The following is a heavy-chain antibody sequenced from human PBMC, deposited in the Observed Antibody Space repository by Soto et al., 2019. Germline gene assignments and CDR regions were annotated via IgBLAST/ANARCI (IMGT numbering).Heavy chain of an antibody. CDR1: GYTFTSYG. CDR3: ARGPYCSSTSCYGGWFDP. V-gene: IGHV1-18*01. D-gene: IGHD2-2*01. Sequence: QVQLVQSGAEVKKPGASVKVSCKASGYTFTSYGISWVRQAPGQGLEWMGWISAYNGNTNYAQKLQCRVTMNTDTSTSTAYMELRSLRSDDTAVYYCARGPYCSSTSCYGGWFDPWGQGTLVTVSS. J-gene: IGHJ5*02. CDR2: ISAYNGNT.